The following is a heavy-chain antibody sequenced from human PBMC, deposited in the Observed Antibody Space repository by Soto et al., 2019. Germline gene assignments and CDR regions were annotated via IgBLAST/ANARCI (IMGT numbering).Heavy chain of an antibody. D-gene: IGHD4-17*01. J-gene: IGHJ4*02. CDR2: ISYDGSNK. CDR3: ARAPTTVTTAYYFDY. V-gene: IGHV3-30-3*01. CDR1: GFTFSSYA. Sequence: QVQLVESGGGVVQPGRSLRLSFAASGFTFSSYAMHWVRQAPGKGLEWVAVISYDGSNKYYADSVKGRFTISRDNSKNTLYLQMNSLRAEDTAVYYCARAPTTVTTAYYFDYWGQGTLVTVSS.